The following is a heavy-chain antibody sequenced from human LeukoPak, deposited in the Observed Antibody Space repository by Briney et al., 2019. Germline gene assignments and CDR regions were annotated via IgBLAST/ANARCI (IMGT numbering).Heavy chain of an antibody. D-gene: IGHD5-18*01. CDR1: GGSISRDSYY. CDR2: VHTSGST. Sequence: SQTLSLTCTVSGGSISRDSYYWTWIRQPAGKGLEWIGRVHTSGSTDFNPSLKSRVSISLDTSKNQFSLKLSSVTAADTAVYYCARGYTYGHGAMFDYWGQGTLVTVSP. J-gene: IGHJ4*02. V-gene: IGHV4-61*02. CDR3: ARGYTYGHGAMFDY.